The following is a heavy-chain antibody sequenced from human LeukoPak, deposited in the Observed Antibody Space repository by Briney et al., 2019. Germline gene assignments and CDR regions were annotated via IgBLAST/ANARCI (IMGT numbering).Heavy chain of an antibody. CDR1: GGSISGYY. J-gene: IGHJ4*02. Sequence: SETLSLTCTVSGGSISGYYWTWIRQPPGKGLEYIGYIYYSGSTNYNPSLKSRVSISADTSKNQFSLKLSSVTAADTAVYYCARVTAVAGFTNFDYWGQGTLVTVPS. D-gene: IGHD6-19*01. CDR2: IYYSGST. V-gene: IGHV4-59*01. CDR3: ARVTAVAGFTNFDY.